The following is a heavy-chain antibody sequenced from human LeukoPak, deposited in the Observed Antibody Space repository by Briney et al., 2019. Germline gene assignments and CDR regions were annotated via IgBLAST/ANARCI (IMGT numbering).Heavy chain of an antibody. V-gene: IGHV5-10-1*01. CDR1: GYSFTSYW. CDR2: IDSSDSYT. Sequence: GESLKISCKGSGYSFTSYWISLVRQMPGKGVEGMVRIDSSDSYTNYSPSFQGHVTISADKSISPAYLQWSSLKASDTAMYYCSSSQGPDAFGIWGEGTMVTVSS. CDR3: SSSQGPDAFGI. J-gene: IGHJ3*02.